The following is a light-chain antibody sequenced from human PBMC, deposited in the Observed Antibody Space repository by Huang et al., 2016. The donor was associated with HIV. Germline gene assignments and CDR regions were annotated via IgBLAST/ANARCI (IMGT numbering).Light chain of an antibody. CDR1: QSVCNY. CDR3: QHYGSSLIT. CDR2: DAS. J-gene: IGKJ5*01. V-gene: IGKV3-20*01. Sequence: EIVLTQSPGTVSLSPGERATLSCRASQSVCNYLAWYQQQPGQAPRLLIYDASSRATGIPDRFSGSGSGTDFTLTISRLEPEDFAVYYCQHYGSSLITFGQGTRLEIK.